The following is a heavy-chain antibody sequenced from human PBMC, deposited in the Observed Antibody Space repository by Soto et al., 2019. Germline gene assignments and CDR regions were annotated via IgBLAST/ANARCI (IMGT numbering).Heavy chain of an antibody. CDR2: MNPNSGNT. CDR1: GYTFGNND. J-gene: IGHJ5*02. CDR3: ARMATSGTLNWSEP. Sequence: ASVKVSCKASGYTFGNNDISWVRQATGQGLEWMGWMNPNSGNTGYAQKFQGRVSMTRNTSITTAYLELSSLRSDDTAIYYCARMATSGTLNWSEPWGQGTLVTVS. V-gene: IGHV1-8*01.